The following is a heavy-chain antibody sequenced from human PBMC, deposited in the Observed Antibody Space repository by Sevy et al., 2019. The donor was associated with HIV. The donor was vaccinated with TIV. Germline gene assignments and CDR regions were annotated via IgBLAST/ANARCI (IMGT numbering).Heavy chain of an antibody. CDR2: INPNSGGT. Sequence: ASVRVSCKASGYIFIDYYMHWVRQAPGQGLEWMGRINPNSGGTNYTQKFQGRVTMTRVTSITTVYMELGSLRSDDTAVYYCVRVSFRNYFDHWGQGTLVTVSS. CDR3: VRVSFRNYFDH. J-gene: IGHJ4*02. V-gene: IGHV1-2*06. CDR1: GYIFIDYY.